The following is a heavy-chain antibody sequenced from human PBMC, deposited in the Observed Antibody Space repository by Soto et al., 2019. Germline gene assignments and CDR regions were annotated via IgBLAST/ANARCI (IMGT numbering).Heavy chain of an antibody. D-gene: IGHD3-3*01. Sequence: PGGSLRLSCAASAFAFSGLGMSWVRQAPGKGLEWVSAISGDGGATFYADSVNGRFTISRDNSEKTLYLQMTSLGAEDTAVYYCAKQWQGFQQLRFTDFWGHGALVTVAS. CDR1: AFAFSGLG. CDR2: ISGDGGAT. J-gene: IGHJ4*01. CDR3: AKQWQGFQQLRFTDF. V-gene: IGHV3-23*01.